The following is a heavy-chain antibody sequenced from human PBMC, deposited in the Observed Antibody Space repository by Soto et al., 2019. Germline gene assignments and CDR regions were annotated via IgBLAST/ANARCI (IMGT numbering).Heavy chain of an antibody. D-gene: IGHD6-13*01. CDR3: AKTLHSSSWYRLSGGMDV. J-gene: IGHJ6*02. V-gene: IGHV3-30*18. CDR2: ISYDGSNK. CDR1: GFTFSSYG. Sequence: QVQLVESGGGVVQPGRSLRLSCAASGFTFSSYGMHWVRQAPGKGLEWVAVISYDGSNKYYADSVKGRFTISRDNSKNTMYLQMNSLRAEDTAVYYCAKTLHSSSWYRLSGGMDVWGQGTTVTVSS.